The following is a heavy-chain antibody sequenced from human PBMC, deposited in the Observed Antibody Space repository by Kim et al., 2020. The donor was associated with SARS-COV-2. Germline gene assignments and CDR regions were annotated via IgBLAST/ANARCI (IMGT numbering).Heavy chain of an antibody. V-gene: IGHV1-69*13. Sequence: SVKVSCKASGGTFSSYAITWVRQAPGQGLEWMGGIIPLFGTAIYAHKIQGRVTITADESTSTAYMELSSLRSEDTAVYYCARPDAASYSYGHRYYSYGMDVWGQGTTVTVSS. CDR1: GGTFSSYA. CDR3: ARPDAASYSYGHRYYSYGMDV. CDR2: IIPLFGTA. J-gene: IGHJ6*02. D-gene: IGHD5-18*01.